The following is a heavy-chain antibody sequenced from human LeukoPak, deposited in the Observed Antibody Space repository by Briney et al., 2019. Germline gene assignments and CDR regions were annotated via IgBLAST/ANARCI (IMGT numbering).Heavy chain of an antibody. Sequence: SETLSLTCAVYGGSFSGYYWSWIRQPPGKGLEGIGEINHSGRTNYNPSLKSRVTISVDTSKNQFSLKLSSVTAADTAVYYCARDADTAMVNYYYYYYMDVWGKGTTVTISS. CDR1: GGSFSGYY. V-gene: IGHV4-34*01. J-gene: IGHJ6*03. CDR3: ARDADTAMVNYYYYYYMDV. D-gene: IGHD5-18*01. CDR2: INHSGRT.